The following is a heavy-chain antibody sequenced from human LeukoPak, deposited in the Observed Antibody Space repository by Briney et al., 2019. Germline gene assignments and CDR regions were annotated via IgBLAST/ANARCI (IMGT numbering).Heavy chain of an antibody. CDR3: AKGIAAAGPYYYYGMDV. D-gene: IGHD6-13*01. Sequence: PGGSLRLSCATSGFTFSSYAMSWVRQAPGKGLEWVSAISGSGGSTYYADSVKGRFTISRDNSKNTLYLQMNSLRAGDTAVYYCAKGIAAAGPYYYYGMDVWGQGTTVTVSS. CDR1: GFTFSSYA. J-gene: IGHJ6*02. CDR2: ISGSGGST. V-gene: IGHV3-23*01.